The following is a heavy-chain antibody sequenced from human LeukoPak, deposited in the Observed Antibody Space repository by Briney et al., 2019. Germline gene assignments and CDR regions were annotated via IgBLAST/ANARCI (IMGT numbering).Heavy chain of an antibody. CDR2: VYYTGTT. J-gene: IGHJ5*02. V-gene: IGHV4-59*01. CDR3: ARDAGYRSRLSYFDP. CDR1: GGSISNYY. D-gene: IGHD5-24*01. Sequence: SETLSLTCTVSGGSISNYYWSWLRQSPGKELEWIAHVYYTGTTIYSPSLKSRLTVSVDPSKNQFSLNLSSVTAADTAVYYCARDAGYRSRLSYFDPWGQGTLVTVSS.